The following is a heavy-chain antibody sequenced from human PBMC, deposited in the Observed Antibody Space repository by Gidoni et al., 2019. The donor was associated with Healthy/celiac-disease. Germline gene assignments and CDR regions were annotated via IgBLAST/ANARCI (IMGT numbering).Heavy chain of an antibody. J-gene: IGHJ4*02. D-gene: IGHD3-3*01. CDR1: GFTFSSYG. CDR2: IWYDGSNK. Sequence: QVQLVESGGGVVQPGRSLRLSCSASGFTFSSYGMHWVRQAPGKGLEWVAVIWYDGSNKYYADSVKGRFTISRDNSKNTLYLQMNSLRAEDTAVYYCARDLAIFGVVNPILGYWGQGTLVTVSS. V-gene: IGHV3-33*01. CDR3: ARDLAIFGVVNPILGY.